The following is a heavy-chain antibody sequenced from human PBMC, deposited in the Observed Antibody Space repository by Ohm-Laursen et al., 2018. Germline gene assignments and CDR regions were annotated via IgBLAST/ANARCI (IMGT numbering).Heavy chain of an antibody. V-gene: IGHV3-11*04. J-gene: IGHJ3*02. CDR2: ISSSGSTI. CDR3: ARAGHVEMATLGAFDI. Sequence: SLRLSCAASGFTFSDYSMTWIRQAPGKGLEWVSYISSSGSTIYYADSVKGRFTISRDNSKNTLYLQMNSLRAEDTAVYYCARAGHVEMATLGAFDIWGHGTMVTVSS. D-gene: IGHD5-24*01. CDR1: GFTFSDYS.